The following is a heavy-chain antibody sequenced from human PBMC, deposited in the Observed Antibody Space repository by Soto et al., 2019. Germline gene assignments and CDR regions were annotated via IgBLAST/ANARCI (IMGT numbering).Heavy chain of an antibody. D-gene: IGHD4-17*01. CDR1: GFTFSSYA. J-gene: IGHJ3*02. Sequence: EVQLLESRGGLVQPGGSLRLSCAASGFTFSSYAMSWVRQSPGKGLVLVSAIGGSGGSTYYADSVKGRFAISRDNSKNTLYLQMNSLRAEDTAVYYCAKLAMTTVNTDAFDIWGQGTMVTVSS. CDR2: IGGSGGST. CDR3: AKLAMTTVNTDAFDI. V-gene: IGHV3-23*01.